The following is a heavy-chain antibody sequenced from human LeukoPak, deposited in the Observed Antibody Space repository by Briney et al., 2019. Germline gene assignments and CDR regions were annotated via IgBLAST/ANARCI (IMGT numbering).Heavy chain of an antibody. CDR2: ISCYNGDT. CDR1: GYTFENYG. CDR3: ARDPSNTSGHNAWFDY. Sequence: ASVKVSCKASGYTFENYGITWVRQAPGQGLEWMGWISCYNGDTHYAQNYQGRLTLTTDTSTSTAYMELRSLRSDDTAVYYCARDPSNTSGHNAWFDYWGQGTLVTVSS. V-gene: IGHV1-18*01. D-gene: IGHD2-15*01. J-gene: IGHJ4*02.